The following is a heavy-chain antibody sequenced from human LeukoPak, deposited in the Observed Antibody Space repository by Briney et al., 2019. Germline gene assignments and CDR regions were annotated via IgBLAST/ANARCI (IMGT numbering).Heavy chain of an antibody. J-gene: IGHJ4*02. V-gene: IGHV3-30-3*01. CDR1: GFTFSSYA. CDR3: AKDSND. Sequence: GGSLRLSCAASGFTFSSYAMHWVRQAPGKGLEWVAVISYDGSNKYYADSVKGRFTISRDNSKDTLYLQMNSLRAEDTAVYYCAKDSNDWGQGTLVTVSS. CDR2: ISYDGSNK. D-gene: IGHD1-1*01.